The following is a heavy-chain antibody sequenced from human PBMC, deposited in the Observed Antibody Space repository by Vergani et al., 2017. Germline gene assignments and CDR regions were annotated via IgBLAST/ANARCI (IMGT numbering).Heavy chain of an antibody. Sequence: QVQLVESGGGVVKPGGSLRPSGIASGFTLRIYGMHWVRQAPGKGLEWVAFIRYDGTKRFYGDSVKGRFTISRDNSQTTVFLQMNSLRADDSAVYYCTKAGQYDSDNFHDSWGQGALVTVAS. CDR2: IRYDGTKR. CDR3: TKAGQYDSDNFHDS. CDR1: GFTLRIYG. D-gene: IGHD3-22*01. J-gene: IGHJ1*01. V-gene: IGHV3-30*02.